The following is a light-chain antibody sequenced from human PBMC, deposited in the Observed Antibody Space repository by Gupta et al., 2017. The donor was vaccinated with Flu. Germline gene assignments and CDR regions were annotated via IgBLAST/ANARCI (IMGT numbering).Light chain of an antibody. CDR3: QQDNNYWT. CDR2: KAS. J-gene: IGKJ1*01. Sequence: DIQMTQSPSTLSASVGDRVTITCRTSQSISSWLAWLQQKAGKAPKLMIYKASKVERGVTLRFSGSGAWKEFTLTSSSRQHDDSENYYFQQDNNYWTFGQGTKVEIK. V-gene: IGKV1-5*03. CDR1: QSISSW.